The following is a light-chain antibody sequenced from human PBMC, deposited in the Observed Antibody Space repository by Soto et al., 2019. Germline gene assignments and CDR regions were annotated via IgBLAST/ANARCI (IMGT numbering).Light chain of an antibody. Sequence: DIQRTKSPSSLSASVEDRVIMTCRASQSISNHLNWYQQKPGKAPKLLIYAASTLQSGVASRFSGSVSGTDLTLTISCLQSEDSATYYCRQYYSYPLTGGGGTRVDI. CDR2: AAS. J-gene: IGKJ4*01. V-gene: IGKV1-39*01. CDR1: QSISNH. CDR3: RQYYSYPLT.